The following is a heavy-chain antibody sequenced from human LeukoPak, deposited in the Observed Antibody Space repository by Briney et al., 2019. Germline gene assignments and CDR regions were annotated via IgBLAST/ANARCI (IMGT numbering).Heavy chain of an antibody. D-gene: IGHD3-22*01. CDR1: GFTFSSYS. CDR2: ISSSSSYI. V-gene: IGHV3-21*04. CDR3: ARSQLGDSSGYYYVAGVDY. J-gene: IGHJ4*02. Sequence: GGSLRLSCAASGFTFSSYSMNWVRQAPGKGLEWVSSISSSSSYIYYADSVKGRFTISRDNAKNSLYLQMNSLRAEDTAVYYCARSQLGDSSGYYYVAGVDYWGQGTLVTVSS.